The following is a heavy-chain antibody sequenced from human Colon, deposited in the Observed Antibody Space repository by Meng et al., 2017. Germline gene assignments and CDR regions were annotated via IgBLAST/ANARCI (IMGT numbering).Heavy chain of an antibody. CDR3: ARTAMLDS. Sequence: QVQLVKSGAEGRKPGASVKVTCKASGYTFTSSDINWVRQATGRGLEWLGWMNPNNGNTGSAQKFQGRVSMTRDTSIGTAYMELSGLTSEDTAVYYCARTAMLDSWGQGTLVTVSS. V-gene: IGHV1-8*01. J-gene: IGHJ5*01. CDR1: GYTFTSSD. D-gene: IGHD2-2*01. CDR2: MNPNNGNT.